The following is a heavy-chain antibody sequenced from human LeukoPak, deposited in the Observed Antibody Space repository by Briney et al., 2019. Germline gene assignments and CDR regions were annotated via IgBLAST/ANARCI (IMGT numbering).Heavy chain of an antibody. CDR1: GITFSRHG. CDR3: AREATWGEWYFDH. CDR2: IADDGGVK. Sequence: GRSLRLSCVASGITFSRHGMDWVRQAPGKGLEWVAVIADDGGVKQYADSVKGRFTVSRDNSKSTLYLQMNGLSVEDTAIFYCAREATWGEWYFDHWGQGTPVTVSS. D-gene: IGHD3-3*01. J-gene: IGHJ4*02. V-gene: IGHV3-30*03.